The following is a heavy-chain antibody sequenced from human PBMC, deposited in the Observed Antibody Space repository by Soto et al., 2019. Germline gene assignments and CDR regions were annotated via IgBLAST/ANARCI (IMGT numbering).Heavy chain of an antibody. D-gene: IGHD3-22*01. Sequence: QVQLVQSGAEEKKPGASVKVSCKASGYTFTSYAMHWVRQAPGQRLEWMGWINAGNGKTKYSQKLQGRVTITRDTSARTAYMELSSLRSEDTGVYYCARSSGYYLIDDYWGQGPLVTVSS. J-gene: IGHJ4*02. CDR3: ARSSGYYLIDDY. V-gene: IGHV1-3*05. CDR2: INAGNGKT. CDR1: GYTFTSYA.